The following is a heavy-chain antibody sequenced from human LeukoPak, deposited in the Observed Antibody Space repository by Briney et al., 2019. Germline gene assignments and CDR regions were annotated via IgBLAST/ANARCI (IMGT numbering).Heavy chain of an antibody. Sequence: GASVKVSCKASGYTFTGYYMHWVRQAPGQGLEWMGWINPNSGGTNYAQKFQGRVTMTRDTSISTAYMELSRLRSNDTAVYYCARVPRTAMASGFDYWGQGTLVTVSS. V-gene: IGHV1-2*02. CDR3: ARVPRTAMASGFDY. J-gene: IGHJ4*02. CDR1: GYTFTGYY. CDR2: INPNSGGT. D-gene: IGHD5-18*01.